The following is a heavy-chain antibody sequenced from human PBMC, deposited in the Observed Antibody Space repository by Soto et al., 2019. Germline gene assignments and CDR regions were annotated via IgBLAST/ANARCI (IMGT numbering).Heavy chain of an antibody. CDR3: ARDKRDLRFLEWSYYFDF. CDR1: GFTFSSYW. J-gene: IGHJ4*02. V-gene: IGHV3-74*03. CDR2: IKTDGTVT. D-gene: IGHD3-3*01. Sequence: GGSLRLSCAASGFTFSSYWMHWVRQDAGKGLLWVSSIKTDGTVTQYADSVKGRFTVSRDNAKNTLYLQMNSLRAEDTAVYYCARDKRDLRFLEWSYYFDFWGQGT.